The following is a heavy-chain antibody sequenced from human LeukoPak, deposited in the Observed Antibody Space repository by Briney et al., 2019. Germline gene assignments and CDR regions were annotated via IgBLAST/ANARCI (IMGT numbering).Heavy chain of an antibody. CDR1: GGTFSSYA. J-gene: IGHJ4*02. Sequence: ASVKVSCKASGGTFSSYAISWVRQAPGQGLEWMGGIIPIFGTANYAQKFQGRVTITADESTSTAYMELSSRRSEATAVYYCASASGDYYFDYWGQGTLLTVSS. CDR2: IIPIFGTA. CDR3: ASASGDYYFDY. V-gene: IGHV1-69*13. D-gene: IGHD4-17*01.